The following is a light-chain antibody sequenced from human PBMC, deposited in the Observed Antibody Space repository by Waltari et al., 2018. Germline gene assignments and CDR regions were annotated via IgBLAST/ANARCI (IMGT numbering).Light chain of an antibody. CDR3: SSFAGRWI. Sequence: QSALTQPPSASGSPGQSVPISCTGTGSHFRDSDFVSWYQQPPCKAPKVILYEVSKRSSGVPDRFSGSKSGNTASLTVSGLQAEDEADYYCSSFAGRWIFGGGTKLTVL. J-gene: IGLJ2*01. CDR1: GSHFRDSDF. CDR2: EVS. V-gene: IGLV2-8*01.